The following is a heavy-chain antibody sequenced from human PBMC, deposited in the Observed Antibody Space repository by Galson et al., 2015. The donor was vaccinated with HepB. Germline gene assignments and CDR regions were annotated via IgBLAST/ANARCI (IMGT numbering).Heavy chain of an antibody. CDR2: IYYSGST. V-gene: IGHV4-31*03. CDR3: ARVIAAATSEQTTLYYFDY. CDR1: GGSISSGGYY. Sequence: TLSLTCTVSGGSISSGGYYWSWIRQHPGKGLEWIGYIYYSGSTYYNPSLKSRVTISVDTSKNQFSLKLSSVTAADTAVYYCARVIAAATSEQTTLYYFDYWGQGTLVTVSS. J-gene: IGHJ4*02. D-gene: IGHD6-13*01.